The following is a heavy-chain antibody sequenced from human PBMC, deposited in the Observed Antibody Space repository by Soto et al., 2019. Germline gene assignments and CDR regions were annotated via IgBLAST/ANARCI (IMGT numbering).Heavy chain of an antibody. D-gene: IGHD4-17*01. V-gene: IGHV1-69*13. CDR3: ARDLAATVTTKGNYGMDV. J-gene: IGHJ6*02. Sequence: GASVKVSCKASGGTFSSYAISWVRQAPGQGLEWMGGIIPIFGTANYAQKFQGRVTITADESTSTAYMELSSLRSEDTAVYYCARDLAATVTTKGNYGMDVWGQGTTVTVSS. CDR1: GGTFSSYA. CDR2: IIPIFGTA.